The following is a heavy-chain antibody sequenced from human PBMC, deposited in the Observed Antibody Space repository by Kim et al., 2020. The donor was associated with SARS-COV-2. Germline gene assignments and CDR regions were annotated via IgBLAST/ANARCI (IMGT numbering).Heavy chain of an antibody. Sequence: GGSLRLSCAASGFTFSSYGMHWVRQAPGKGLEWVAVIWYDGSNKYYADSVKGRFTISRDNSKNTLYLQMNSLRAEDTAVYYCAKDRAYYYGSGSLCGLYEPCGDYGMDVWGQGTTVTLSS. D-gene: IGHD3-10*01. CDR3: AKDRAYYYGSGSLCGLYEPCGDYGMDV. CDR2: IWYDGSNK. J-gene: IGHJ6*02. CDR1: GFTFSSYG. V-gene: IGHV3-33*06.